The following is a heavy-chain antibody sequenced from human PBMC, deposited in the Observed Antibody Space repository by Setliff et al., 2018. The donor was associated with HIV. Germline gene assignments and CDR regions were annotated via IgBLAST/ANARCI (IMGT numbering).Heavy chain of an antibody. V-gene: IGHV4-4*09. CDR3: AKSVDTTMDDYYYVDI. D-gene: IGHD5-18*01. CDR1: GGSISNYY. CDR2: IYTSGST. J-gene: IGHJ6*03. Sequence: KTSETLSLTCTVSGGSISNYYWSWIRQPPGKGLEWIGYIYTSGSTNYNPSLKSRVTISVDTSKNQFSLKLSSVTAADTAVYYCAKSVDTTMDDYYYVDIWGTGITVTVSS.